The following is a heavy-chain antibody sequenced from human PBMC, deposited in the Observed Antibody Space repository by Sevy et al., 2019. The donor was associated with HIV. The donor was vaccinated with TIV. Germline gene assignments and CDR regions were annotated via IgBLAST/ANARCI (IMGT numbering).Heavy chain of an antibody. CDR2: KTGSAGVT. V-gene: IGHV3-23*01. D-gene: IGHD6-6*01. CDR3: AKGRIPSIGTLGPFDS. CDR1: GFSLSNYA. J-gene: IGHJ4*02. Sequence: GGSLRLSCAASGFSLSNYAMSWVRQAPGKGLEWISTKTGSAGVTYYADSVKGRFTISRDNSKNTLFLQMNSLRAEDTALNYSAKGRIPSIGTLGPFDSWGQGTLVTVSS.